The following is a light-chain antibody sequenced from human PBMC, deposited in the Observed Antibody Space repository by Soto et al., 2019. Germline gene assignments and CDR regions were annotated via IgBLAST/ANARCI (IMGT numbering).Light chain of an antibody. V-gene: IGKV3-20*01. Sequence: EIVLPQSPGTLPLSPGERATSSCRASQSVSPIYLAWYQQKPGQSPRLRIYGATRRATGIPDRFSGNAAGTDCLVTMCRLVPEVFALYVCQQYGSSPYTFAQGTKRDLK. CDR2: GAT. J-gene: IGKJ2*01. CDR1: QSVSPIY. CDR3: QQYGSSPYT.